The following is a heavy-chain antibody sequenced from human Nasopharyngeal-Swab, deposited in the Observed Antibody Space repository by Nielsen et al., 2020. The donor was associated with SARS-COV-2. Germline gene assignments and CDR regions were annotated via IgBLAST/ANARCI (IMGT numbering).Heavy chain of an antibody. Sequence: GESLKISCAASGFTFSSYWMSWVRQAPGKGLEWVANIKQDGSEKYYVDSVKGRFTISRDNAKNSLYLQMNSLRAEDTAVYYCTRPGGATIYWGQGTLVTVSS. D-gene: IGHD1-26*01. J-gene: IGHJ4*02. V-gene: IGHV3-7*01. CDR1: GFTFSSYW. CDR3: TRPGGATIY. CDR2: IKQDGSEK.